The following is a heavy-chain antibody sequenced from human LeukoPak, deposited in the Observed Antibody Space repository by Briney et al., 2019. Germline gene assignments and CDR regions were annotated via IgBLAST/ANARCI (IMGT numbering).Heavy chain of an antibody. CDR1: GGSISRSSYY. Sequence: SETLSLTCSVSGGSISRSSYYRGWIRQPPGKGLEWMGRIYVTGNTYYNPSLKSRVTISVDRPKNHFSLRLTSVTATDTAVYYCARALVSPIDLMPQRCDYWGQGTLVTVSS. V-gene: IGHV4-39*07. D-gene: IGHD1-26*01. CDR2: IYVTGNT. CDR3: ARALVSPIDLMPQRCDY. J-gene: IGHJ4*02.